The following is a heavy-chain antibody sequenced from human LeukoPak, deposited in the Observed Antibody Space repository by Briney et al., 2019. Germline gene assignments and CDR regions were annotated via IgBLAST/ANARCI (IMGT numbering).Heavy chain of an antibody. J-gene: IGHJ5*02. CDR1: GFTFRTSA. D-gene: IGHD1-14*01. CDR2: TVVGRGET. CDR3: AAERYDGPCCWFDP. V-gene: IGHV1-58*02. Sequence: VASVKVSCKTSGFTFRTSATQWVRQARGQRLEWIGWTVVGRGETKYAQDLQGRVTITTDMSTSTAYLELSGLRSEDTAVYYCAAERYDGPCCWFDPWGQGTLVTVSS.